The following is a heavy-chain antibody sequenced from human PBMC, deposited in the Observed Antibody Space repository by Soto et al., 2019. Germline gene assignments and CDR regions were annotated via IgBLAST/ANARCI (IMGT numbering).Heavy chain of an antibody. J-gene: IGHJ4*02. V-gene: IGHV4-30-2*01. CDR3: ARVPDY. Sequence: QLQLQESGSGLVKPSQTLSLTCAVSGGSIRSGGYSWSWIRQPPGKGLEWIGYIYHSGSTYYNPSPKSRVTISVDRTKNQFSLKLSAVTAEDRAVYYCARVPDYWGQGTLVTVSS. CDR1: GGSIRSGGYS. CDR2: IYHSGST. D-gene: IGHD2-2*01.